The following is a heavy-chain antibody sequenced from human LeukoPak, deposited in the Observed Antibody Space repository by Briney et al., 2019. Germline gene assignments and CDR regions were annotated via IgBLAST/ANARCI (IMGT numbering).Heavy chain of an antibody. D-gene: IGHD2/OR15-2a*01. CDR2: IYNSGRT. V-gene: IGHV4-59*12. Sequence: PSETLSLTCSVSGASLSSYFWSWIRQPPGKPLEWIGYIYNSGRTNYNPSLKSRVTMSVDTSKNQFSLKLSSVTAADTAVYYCAREGTTAPNWFDPWGQGTLVTVSS. CDR3: AREGTTAPNWFDP. J-gene: IGHJ5*02. CDR1: GASLSSYF.